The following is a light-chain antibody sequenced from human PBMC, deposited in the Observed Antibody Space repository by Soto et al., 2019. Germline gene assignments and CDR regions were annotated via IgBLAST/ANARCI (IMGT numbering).Light chain of an antibody. CDR2: DVS. J-gene: IGLJ1*01. V-gene: IGLV2-14*01. Sequence: QSALTQPASVSWSPGQSITISCTGTSSDVGGSNYVSWYQQHPGKAPKLMIYDVSNRPSGVSNRFSGSKSGNTASLTISGLQAEDDADYYCSSYTSSSTLYVFGTGTKLTVL. CDR1: SSDVGGSNY. CDR3: SSYTSSSTLYV.